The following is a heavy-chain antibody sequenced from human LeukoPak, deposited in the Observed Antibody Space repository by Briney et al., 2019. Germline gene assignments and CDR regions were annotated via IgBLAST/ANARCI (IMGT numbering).Heavy chain of an antibody. CDR1: GFTFSSYG. V-gene: IGHV3-30*03. J-gene: IGHJ4*02. CDR3: ARGTQWLVPYYFDY. Sequence: GGSLGLSCAASGFTFSSYGMHWVRQAPGKGLEWVAVISYDGSNKYYADSVKGRFTISRDNSKNTLYLQMNSLRAEDTAVYYCARGTQWLVPYYFDYWGQGTLVTVSS. D-gene: IGHD6-19*01. CDR2: ISYDGSNK.